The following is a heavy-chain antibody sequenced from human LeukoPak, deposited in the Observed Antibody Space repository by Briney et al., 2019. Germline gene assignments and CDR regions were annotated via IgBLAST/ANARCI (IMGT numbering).Heavy chain of an antibody. D-gene: IGHD2-8*02. J-gene: IGHJ6*02. CDR1: GFTFSDFY. CDR2: IGGSGTYI. CDR3: ARDRCTGAACSGYYHGMDV. V-gene: IGHV3-11*01. Sequence: PGGSLRLSCAASGFTFSDFYMSWIRQAPGKGLEWLSYIGGSGTYIKYADSVKGRFTISRDNAKKSLYLQMTSLRVEDAAVYYCARDRCTGAACSGYYHGMDVWGQGTTVTVSS.